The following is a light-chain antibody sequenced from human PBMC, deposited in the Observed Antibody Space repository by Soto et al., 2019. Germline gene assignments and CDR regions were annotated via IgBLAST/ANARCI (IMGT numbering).Light chain of an antibody. CDR2: AAS. CDR1: QGISRS. CDR3: QQADTCPIT. Sequence: DIQMTHSPSSVSASVGDRVTISCQASQGISRSLAWYQQKPGKAPKLLIYAASSLQSGVPSRFSGSGFGTDFTLTISSLQPEDSAIYYCQQADTCPITFGQGTRLEIK. V-gene: IGKV1D-12*01. J-gene: IGKJ5*01.